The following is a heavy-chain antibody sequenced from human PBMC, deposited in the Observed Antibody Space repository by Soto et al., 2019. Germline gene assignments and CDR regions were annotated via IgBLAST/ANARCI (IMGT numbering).Heavy chain of an antibody. CDR1: GYTFTSYA. CDR3: AREGPPEDY. J-gene: IGHJ4*02. CDR2: ISANNGKS. V-gene: IGHV1-18*01. Sequence: QVQLVQSGAEVKKPGASVKVSCKASGYTFTSYAITWVRQAPGQGLEWMGWISANNGKSKYAQKVKGRVTMTTDTPTSTAYMELRSLRSDDTAVYYCAREGPPEDYWGQGTLFTVSS.